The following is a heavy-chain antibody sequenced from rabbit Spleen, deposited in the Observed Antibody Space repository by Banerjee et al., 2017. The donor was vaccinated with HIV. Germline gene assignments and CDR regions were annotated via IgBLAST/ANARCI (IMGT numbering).Heavy chain of an antibody. CDR2: IYGGSSGNT. J-gene: IGHJ6*01. CDR1: GFSFNSGYD. CDR3: ARDSSTSFSTYGMDL. Sequence: QSLEESGGGLVKPEASLTLTCKASGFSFNSGYDMCWVRQAPGKGLEWIACIYGGSSGNTYSATWAKGRFTISKTSPTTVTLQMTSLTAADTATYFCARDSSTSFSTYGMDLWGPGTLVTVS. D-gene: IGHD1-1*01. V-gene: IGHV1S40*01.